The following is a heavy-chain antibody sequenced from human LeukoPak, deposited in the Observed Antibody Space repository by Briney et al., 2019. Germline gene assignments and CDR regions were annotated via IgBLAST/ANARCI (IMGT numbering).Heavy chain of an antibody. J-gene: IGHJ1*01. D-gene: IGHD3-10*01. Sequence: SETLSLTCTVTGGSISSGSYYWSWIRQPAGKGLEWIGRIYTSGSTNYNPSLKSRVTLSVDTSKNQFSLKLSSVTAADTAVYYCARTNAWFAEYFQHWGQGTLVTVSS. CDR2: IYTSGST. CDR1: GGSISSGSYY. V-gene: IGHV4-61*02. CDR3: ARTNAWFAEYFQH.